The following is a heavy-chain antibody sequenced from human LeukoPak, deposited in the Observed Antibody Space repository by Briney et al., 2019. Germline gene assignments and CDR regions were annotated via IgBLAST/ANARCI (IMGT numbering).Heavy chain of an antibody. CDR2: INSDGSST. CDR3: ARENRGSGSFDY. CDR1: GFTFRSYW. J-gene: IGHJ4*02. Sequence: GGSLRLSCAASGFTFRSYWMHWVRQAPGKGLAWVSRINSDGSSTTYADSVKGRFTISRDNAKNTLYLQMNSLRAEDTAVYYCARENRGSGSFDYWGQGTLVTVSS. V-gene: IGHV3-74*01. D-gene: IGHD3-10*01.